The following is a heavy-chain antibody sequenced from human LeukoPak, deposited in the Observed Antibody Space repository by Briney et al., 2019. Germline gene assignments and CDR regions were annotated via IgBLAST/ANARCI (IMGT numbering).Heavy chain of an antibody. V-gene: IGHV3-23*01. CDR1: GFTFSSYA. CDR2: ISGSGGST. Sequence: GGSLRLSCAASGFTFSSYAMSWVRQAPGKGLEWASAISGSGGSTYYADSVKGRFTISRDNSKNTLYLQMNSLRAEDTAVYYCARDTVTGGSGAGYFDYWGQGTLVTVSS. J-gene: IGHJ4*02. D-gene: IGHD1-26*01. CDR3: ARDTVTGGSGAGYFDY.